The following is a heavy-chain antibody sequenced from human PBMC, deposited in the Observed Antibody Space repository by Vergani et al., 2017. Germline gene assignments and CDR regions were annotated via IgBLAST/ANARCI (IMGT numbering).Heavy chain of an antibody. CDR2: IYWDDDK. J-gene: IGHJ3*02. Sequence: QITLKESGPTLVKPTQTLTLTCTFSGFSLSTSGVDVGWIRQPPGKALEWLALIYWDDDKRYSPSLKSRLTITKDTSKNQVVLTMTNMDPVDTATYYCAHSTYYDFWSGYYGRLDAFDIWGQGTMVTVSS. V-gene: IGHV2-5*02. D-gene: IGHD3-3*01. CDR3: AHSTYYDFWSGYYGRLDAFDI. CDR1: GFSLSTSGVD.